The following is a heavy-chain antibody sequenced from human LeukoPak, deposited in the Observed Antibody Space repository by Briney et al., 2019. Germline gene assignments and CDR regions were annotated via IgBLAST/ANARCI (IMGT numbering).Heavy chain of an antibody. V-gene: IGHV3-11*01. J-gene: IGHJ6*02. CDR1: GFTFSDYY. CDR2: ISSSGSTI. Sequence: GGSLRLSCAASGFTFSDYYMSWLRQVPGKGLEWVSYISSSGSTIYYADSVKGRFTISRDNSKNTLYLQMNSLRAEDTAVYYCAKEATYYDFWSGYFDYYYYGMDVWGQGTTVTVSS. CDR3: AKEATYYDFWSGYFDYYYYGMDV. D-gene: IGHD3-3*01.